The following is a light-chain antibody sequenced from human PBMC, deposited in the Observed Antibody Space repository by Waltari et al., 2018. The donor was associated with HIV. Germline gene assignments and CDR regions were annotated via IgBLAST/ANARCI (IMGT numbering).Light chain of an antibody. J-gene: IGKJ4*01. Sequence: DTVSTQSPGTLSLSPGDRATLSCRPSQNVRSNSLAWYQQKPGQAPRLLIFGASSLATGVPARFSGSGAVTDFILTISRLEPEDCAVYYCQQYEATPLTFGGGTRVEIK. CDR3: QQYEATPLT. CDR1: QNVRSNS. V-gene: IGKV3-20*01. CDR2: GAS.